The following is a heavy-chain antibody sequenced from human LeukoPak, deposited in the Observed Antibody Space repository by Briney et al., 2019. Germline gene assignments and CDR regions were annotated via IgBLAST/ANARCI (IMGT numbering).Heavy chain of an antibody. D-gene: IGHD6-13*01. Sequence: GRSLRLSCAASGFTFDDYAMHWVRQAPGKGLEWVSRINSDGSSTSCADSVKGRFTISRDNAKNTLYLQMNSLRAEDTAVYYCARAQQLGQYRWFDPWGQGTLVTVSS. CDR2: INSDGSST. V-gene: IGHV3-74*01. J-gene: IGHJ5*02. CDR3: ARAQQLGQYRWFDP. CDR1: GFTFDDYA.